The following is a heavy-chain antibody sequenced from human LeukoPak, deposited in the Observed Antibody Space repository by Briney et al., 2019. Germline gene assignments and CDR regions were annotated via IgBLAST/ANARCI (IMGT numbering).Heavy chain of an antibody. Sequence: GGSLRLSCTGSGFTFGDHAMSWVRQAPGKGLEWVGFIRSKAYGGTTEYAASVKGRFSIEREDSKSIAYLQMSSLKIEDTAVYYCARGPIYLWLYNGMDVWGQGTTVTVSS. CDR3: ARGPIYLWLYNGMDV. J-gene: IGHJ6*02. CDR2: IRSKAYGGTT. V-gene: IGHV3-49*04. CDR1: GFTFGDHA. D-gene: IGHD3-16*01.